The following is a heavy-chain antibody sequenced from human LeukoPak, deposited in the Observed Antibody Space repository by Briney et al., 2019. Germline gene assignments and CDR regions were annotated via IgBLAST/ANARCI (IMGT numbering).Heavy chain of an antibody. D-gene: IGHD3-3*01. J-gene: IGHJ5*02. Sequence: SETLSLTCTVSGGSISSYYWSWIRQPPGKGLEWIGYIYYSGSTNYNSSLKSRVTISVDTSKNQFSLKLSSVTAADTAVYYCAGQKYDFWSGYYQDWFDPWGQGTLVTVSS. CDR3: AGQKYDFWSGYYQDWFDP. V-gene: IGHV4-59*01. CDR2: IYYSGST. CDR1: GGSISSYY.